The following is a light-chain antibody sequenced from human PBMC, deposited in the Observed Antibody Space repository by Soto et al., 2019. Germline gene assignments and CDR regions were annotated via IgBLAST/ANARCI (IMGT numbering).Light chain of an antibody. CDR1: QDISNY. V-gene: IGKV1-27*01. J-gene: IGKJ1*01. Sequence: DIQMTQSPSSLSASVGDRVTITCRASQDISNYLAWYQQKPGKVPKLLIYAASTLQLGVPSRFSGSGSGTDFTLTISSLQPEDVATYYCQKYDTAPPTFGQGTKVEIK. CDR2: AAS. CDR3: QKYDTAPPT.